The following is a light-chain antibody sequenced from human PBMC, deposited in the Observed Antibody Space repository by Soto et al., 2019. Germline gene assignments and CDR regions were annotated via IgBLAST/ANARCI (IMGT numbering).Light chain of an antibody. CDR3: QQSYSTPWA. Sequence: QMSLSPSSLSASVRDTVTITCRASQSISSYVDWYQQKPGKGRKRLIYVASSLQSGVPSRFSGSGSGTDFTLTISTLQPEDCATYYCQQSYSTPWAFGQVTKA. CDR1: QSISSY. CDR2: VAS. V-gene: IGKV1-39*01. J-gene: IGKJ1*01.